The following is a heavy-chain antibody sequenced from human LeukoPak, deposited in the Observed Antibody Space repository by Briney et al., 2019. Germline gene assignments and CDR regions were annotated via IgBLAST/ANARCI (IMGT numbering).Heavy chain of an antibody. V-gene: IGHV3-30*02. CDR1: GCTFSSYG. D-gene: IGHD4-17*01. Sequence: GGSLRLSCAASGCTFSSYGMHWVRQAPGKGLEWVAFIRYDGSTTYYADSVKGRFTISRYNSKNTLYLQMNSLRAEDTAVYYCAKVKMTTRYYYYHMDVWGKGTTVTVSS. CDR2: IRYDGSTT. CDR3: AKVKMTTRYYYYHMDV. J-gene: IGHJ6*03.